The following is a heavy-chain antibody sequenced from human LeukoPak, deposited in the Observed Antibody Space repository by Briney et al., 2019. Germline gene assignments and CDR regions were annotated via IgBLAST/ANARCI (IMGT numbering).Heavy chain of an antibody. J-gene: IGHJ4*02. V-gene: IGHV3-30*18. CDR3: AKERSRSPIFDY. Sequence: GGSLRLSCAASGFTFSSYGMHWVRQAPGKGLEWVAVISYDGSNKYYADSVKGRFTISRDNSQNTLYLQMNSLRAEDTAVYYCAKERSRSPIFDYWGQGTLVTVSS. CDR2: ISYDGSNK. D-gene: IGHD6-6*01. CDR1: GFTFSSYG.